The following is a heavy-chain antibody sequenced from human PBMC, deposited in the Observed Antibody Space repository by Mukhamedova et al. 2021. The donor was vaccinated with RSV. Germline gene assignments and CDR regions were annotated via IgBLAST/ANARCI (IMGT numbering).Heavy chain of an antibody. Sequence: APGQGLEWMGVFSPAGDSATYAQRFQGRVTMTSDTSTSTAYMHLSGLRSEDTAVYYCARGSRVTIFGVVTLLDYWGQGTLVTVS. J-gene: IGHJ4*02. CDR3: ARGSRVTIFGVVTLLDY. V-gene: IGHV1-46*01. CDR2: FSPAGDSA. D-gene: IGHD3-3*01.